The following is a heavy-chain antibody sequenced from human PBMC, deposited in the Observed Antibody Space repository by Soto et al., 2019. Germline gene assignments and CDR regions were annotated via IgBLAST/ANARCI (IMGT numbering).Heavy chain of an antibody. Sequence: PGGSLRLSCAGSGFSFNHYWMSWVRQAPGKGLEWVANINQDGSEKRYVDSVKGRFTVSRDNAENSQYLQMNSLRAEDTAVYYCTRDRHIVVVNTYYYYMDVGGKGTTVTVSS. V-gene: IGHV3-7*01. J-gene: IGHJ6*03. CDR3: TRDRHIVVVNTYYYYMDV. CDR1: GFSFNHYW. D-gene: IGHD2-21*01. CDR2: INQDGSEK.